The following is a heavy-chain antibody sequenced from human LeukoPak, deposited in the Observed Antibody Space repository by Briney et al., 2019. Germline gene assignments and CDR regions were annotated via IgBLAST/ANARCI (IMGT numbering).Heavy chain of an antibody. CDR1: VYTFTGYY. D-gene: IGHD4-17*01. CDR2: INPNSGGT. Sequence: GASVTVSFKSSVYTFTGYYMHWVRQAPGQGLEWMGWINPNSGGTNYAQKFQGRVTMTRDTSISTAYMELSRLRSDNTAVYYCARSFTVTTPSDYWGQGTLVTVSS. V-gene: IGHV1-2*02. J-gene: IGHJ4*02. CDR3: ARSFTVTTPSDY.